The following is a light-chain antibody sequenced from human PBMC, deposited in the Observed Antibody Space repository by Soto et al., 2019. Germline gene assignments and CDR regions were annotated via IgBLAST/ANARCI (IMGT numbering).Light chain of an antibody. CDR2: GNN. V-gene: IGLV1-40*01. Sequence: QSVLTHPPSASGAPGQWVTISCTGNSSDIGAGYDVHWYQQLPGTAPQLLINGNNNRPSGVPDRFSGSKSGTSASLALAGLQSEEEAYYYCQSSDRSLCPSVFGRGTKLTVL. J-gene: IGLJ3*02. CDR3: QSSDRSLCPSV. CDR1: SSDIGAGYD.